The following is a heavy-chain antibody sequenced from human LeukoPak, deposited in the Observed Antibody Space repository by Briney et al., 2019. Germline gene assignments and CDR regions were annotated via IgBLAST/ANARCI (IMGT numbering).Heavy chain of an antibody. V-gene: IGHV4-39*01. CDR2: IYYSGST. CDR3: ARRHNYYYYMDV. J-gene: IGHJ6*03. Sequence: SESLSLTCTVSGGSISSSSYYWGWIRQPPGKGLEWIGSIYYSGSTYYNPSLKSRVTISVDTSKNQFSLKLSSVTAADTAVYYCARRHNYYYYMDVWGKGTTVTVSS. CDR1: GGSISSSSYY.